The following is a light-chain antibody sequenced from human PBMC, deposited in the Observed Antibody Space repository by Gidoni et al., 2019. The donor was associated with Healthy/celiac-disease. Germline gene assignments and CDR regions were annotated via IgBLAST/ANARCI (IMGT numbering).Light chain of an antibody. Sequence: QSVLTQPPSVSGAPGQRVTISCTGSSSHIGAGYDVHWYQQLPGTAPKLLIYGNSNRPSGVPDRFSGSKSCTSASLAITGLQAEDEADYYCQSYDSSLSGPSYVFGTGTKVTVL. J-gene: IGLJ1*01. CDR3: QSYDSSLSGPSYV. CDR1: SSHIGAGYD. V-gene: IGLV1-40*01. CDR2: GNS.